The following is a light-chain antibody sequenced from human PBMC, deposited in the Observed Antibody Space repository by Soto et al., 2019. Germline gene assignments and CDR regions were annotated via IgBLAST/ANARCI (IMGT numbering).Light chain of an antibody. Sequence: DIQMTQSPSTLSASVGDRVTITCRASQSISDWLAWYQQKPEKAPKLLIYKASSLESGVPSRFSGSGSGTEFTLTISSLQPDDFATYYCQQYKRYFWTFGQGTKVEIK. CDR1: QSISDW. J-gene: IGKJ1*01. V-gene: IGKV1-5*03. CDR2: KAS. CDR3: QQYKRYFWT.